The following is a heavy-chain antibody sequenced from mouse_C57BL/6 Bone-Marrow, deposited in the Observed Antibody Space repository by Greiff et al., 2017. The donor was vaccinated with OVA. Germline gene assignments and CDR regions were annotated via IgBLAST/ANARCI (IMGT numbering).Heavy chain of an antibody. CDR3: ARHPSYYYGSIAY. J-gene: IGHJ3*01. CDR1: GFTFSSYG. V-gene: IGHV5-6*01. Sequence: DVQLVESGGDLVKPGGSLKLSCAASGFTFSSYGMSWVRQTPDNMLEWVATLSSGGSYTYSPDSVKGRFTISRDNAKKTLYLQMSSLKSEDTAMYYCARHPSYYYGSIAYWGQGTLVTVSA. CDR2: LSSGGSYT. D-gene: IGHD1-1*01.